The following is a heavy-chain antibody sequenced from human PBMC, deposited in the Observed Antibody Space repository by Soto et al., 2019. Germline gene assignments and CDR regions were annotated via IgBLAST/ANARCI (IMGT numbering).Heavy chain of an antibody. D-gene: IGHD3-22*01. CDR3: AGGGQNGYYDSGDMVDY. Sequence: QVQLVQSGAEVKKPGASVKVSCKASGYTFTSYGLSWVRQAPGQGLEWMGWISAYNGNTNYAEKLQGRVTMTTDTSTSTAYMGLGSLRSGDTAVYYWAGGGQNGYYDSGDMVDYWGQGTLVTVSS. J-gene: IGHJ4*02. CDR1: GYTFTSYG. CDR2: ISAYNGNT. V-gene: IGHV1-18*01.